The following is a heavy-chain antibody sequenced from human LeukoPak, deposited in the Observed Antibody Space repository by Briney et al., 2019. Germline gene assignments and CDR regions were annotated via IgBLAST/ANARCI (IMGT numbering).Heavy chain of an antibody. CDR3: ARDKRYCSSTSCYGKDYYYYGMDV. D-gene: IGHD2-2*01. Sequence: PGGSLRLSCAASGFTFSSYAMSWVRQAPGKGLEWVSAISGSGGSTYYADSVKGRFTISRDNSKNTLYLQMNSLRAEDTAVYYCARDKRYCSSTSCYGKDYYYYGMDVWGQGTTVTVSS. V-gene: IGHV3-23*01. J-gene: IGHJ6*02. CDR2: ISGSGGST. CDR1: GFTFSSYA.